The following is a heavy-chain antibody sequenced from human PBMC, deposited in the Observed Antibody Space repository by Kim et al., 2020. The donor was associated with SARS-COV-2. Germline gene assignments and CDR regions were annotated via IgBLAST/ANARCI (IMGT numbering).Heavy chain of an antibody. CDR3: ARGKGAILWDYFDY. CDR2: IYYSGST. Sequence: SETLSLTCTVSGGSISSSSYYWGWIRQPPGKGLEWIGSIYYSGSTYYNPSLKSRVTISVDTSKNQFSLKLSSVTAADTAVYYCARGKGAILWDYFDYWGQGTLVTVSS. V-gene: IGHV4-39*01. J-gene: IGHJ4*02. CDR1: GGSISSSSYY. D-gene: IGHD1-26*01.